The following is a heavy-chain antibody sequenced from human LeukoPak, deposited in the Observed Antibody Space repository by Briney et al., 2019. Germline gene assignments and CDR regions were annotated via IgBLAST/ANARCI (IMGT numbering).Heavy chain of an antibody. CDR2: IIPILGIA. CDR3: AREPHDYSNYFPYYYYMDV. J-gene: IGHJ6*03. D-gene: IGHD4-11*01. V-gene: IGHV1-69*04. CDR1: GGTFSSYA. Sequence: ASVKFSCKAFGGTFSSYAISWVRQAPGQGLEWMGRIIPILGIANYAQKFQGRVTITADKSTSTAYMELSSLRSEDTAVYYCAREPHDYSNYFPYYYYMDVWGKGTTVTVSS.